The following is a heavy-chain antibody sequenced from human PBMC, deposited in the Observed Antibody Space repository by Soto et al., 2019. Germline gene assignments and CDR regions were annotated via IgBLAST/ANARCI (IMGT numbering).Heavy chain of an antibody. V-gene: IGHV5-51*01. CDR2: IYPGDSDT. CDR3: ARTLVPADYYYGMDV. D-gene: IGHD2-2*01. CDR1: GYSFTSYW. Sequence: PGESLKISCKGSGYSFTSYWIGWVRQMPGKGLEWMGIIYPGDSDTRYSPSSQGQVTISADKSISTAYLQWSSLKASDTAMYYCARTLVPADYYYGMDVWGQGTTVTVSS. J-gene: IGHJ6*02.